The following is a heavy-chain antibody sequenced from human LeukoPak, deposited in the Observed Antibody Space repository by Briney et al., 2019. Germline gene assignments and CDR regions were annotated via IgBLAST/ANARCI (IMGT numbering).Heavy chain of an antibody. CDR2: INPNTGGI. CDR3: ARGVRYSSGWYYFDS. Sequence: GASVKVSCKASGYTFTDYYIHWVRQAPGQGLEWMGWINPNTGGINCAQKFQGSATMTRDTSINTAYMELNMLRSDDTAVYYCARGVRYSSGWYYFDSWGQGTLVTVSS. D-gene: IGHD6-19*01. V-gene: IGHV1-2*02. CDR1: GYTFTDYY. J-gene: IGHJ4*02.